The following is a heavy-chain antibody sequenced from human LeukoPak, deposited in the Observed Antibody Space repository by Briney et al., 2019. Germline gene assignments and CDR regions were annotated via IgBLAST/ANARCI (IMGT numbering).Heavy chain of an antibody. D-gene: IGHD5-18*01. V-gene: IGHV3-9*01. Sequence: GRSLRLSCAASGFTFDDYAMHWVRQAPGKGLEWVSGISWNSGSIGYADSVKGRFTISRDNAKNSLYLQMNSLRAEDAALYYCAKDNGYSYGLGDYWGQGTLVTVSS. CDR3: AKDNGYSYGLGDY. CDR1: GFTFDDYA. CDR2: ISWNSGSI. J-gene: IGHJ4*02.